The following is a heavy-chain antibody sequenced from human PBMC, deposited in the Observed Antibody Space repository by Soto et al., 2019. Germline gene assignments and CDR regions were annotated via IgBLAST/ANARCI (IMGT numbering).Heavy chain of an antibody. CDR2: TRNKANSYTT. J-gene: IGHJ4*02. Sequence: VQLVESGGGVVQPGRSLRLSCAASGFTFSSYGMHWVRQAPGKGLEWVGRTRNKANSYTTEYAASVKGRFTISRDDSKNSLYLQMNSLKTDDMAVYYCVRVRGGGTYHFDYWGQGTLVTVSS. CDR3: VRVRGGGTYHFDY. D-gene: IGHD3-10*01. V-gene: IGHV3-72*01. CDR1: GFTFSSYG.